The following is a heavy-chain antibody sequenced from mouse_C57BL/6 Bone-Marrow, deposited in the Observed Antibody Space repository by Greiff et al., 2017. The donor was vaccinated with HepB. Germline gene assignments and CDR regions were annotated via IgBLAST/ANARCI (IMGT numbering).Heavy chain of an antibody. CDR2: IYPRSGNT. Sequence: VQRVESGAELARPGASVKLSCKASGYTFTSYGISWVKQRTGQGLEWIGEIYPRSGNTYYNEKFKGKATLTADKSSSTAYMELRSLTSEDSAVYFCARRTDYYGSSYVGWYFDVWGTGTTVTVSS. CDR1: GYTFTSYG. CDR3: ARRTDYYGSSYVGWYFDV. J-gene: IGHJ1*03. D-gene: IGHD1-1*01. V-gene: IGHV1-81*01.